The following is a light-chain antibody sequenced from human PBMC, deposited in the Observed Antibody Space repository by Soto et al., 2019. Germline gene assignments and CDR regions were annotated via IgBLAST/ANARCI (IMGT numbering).Light chain of an antibody. CDR1: QSISVY. Sequence: EIVLTHSPATLSLSPGQRASLSCRASQSISVYLAWYQQKPVQAPRLLIYDASNRATGIPARFSASGSGTNFTLPIRSLDPEDVELFSCHRNRGWSRTFGGGTKGNIK. CDR2: DAS. J-gene: IGKJ4*01. V-gene: IGKV3-11*01. CDR3: HRNRGWSRT.